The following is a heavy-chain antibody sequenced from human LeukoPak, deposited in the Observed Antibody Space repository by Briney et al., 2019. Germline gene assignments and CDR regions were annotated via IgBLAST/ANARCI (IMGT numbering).Heavy chain of an antibody. Sequence: PSETLSLTCTVSGDFISSSSCYWGWIRQPPGKGLEWIGDIYYTGKTYYNPSLKSRVFISIDTSKNYFSLNLNFVTAADTAVYYCARRRYYDSTGYFEWGRGSLVTVSS. V-gene: IGHV4-39*02. CDR1: GDFISSSSCY. CDR3: ARRRYYDSTGYFE. CDR2: IYYTGKT. D-gene: IGHD3-22*01. J-gene: IGHJ1*01.